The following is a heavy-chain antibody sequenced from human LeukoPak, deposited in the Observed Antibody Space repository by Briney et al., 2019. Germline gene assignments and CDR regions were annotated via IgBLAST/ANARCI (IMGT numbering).Heavy chain of an antibody. CDR3: ARVPGVAAAGYYYYYMDV. J-gene: IGHJ6*03. CDR2: IYYSGST. Sequence: SSETLSLTCTVSGGSISSYYWSWIRQPPGKGLEWIGYIYYSGSTNYNPSLKSRVTISVDTSKNQFSLKLSSVTAADTAVYYCARVPGVAAAGYYYYYMDVWGKGTTVTVSS. CDR1: GGSISSYY. V-gene: IGHV4-59*01. D-gene: IGHD6-13*01.